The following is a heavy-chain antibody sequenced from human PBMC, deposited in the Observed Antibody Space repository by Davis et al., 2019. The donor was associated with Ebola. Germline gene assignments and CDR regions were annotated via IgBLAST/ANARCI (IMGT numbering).Heavy chain of an antibody. CDR3: ARSYDSSLMDY. CDR2: IYYSGST. V-gene: IGHV4-38-2*02. J-gene: IGHJ4*02. CDR1: GYSVGRGFT. Sequence: SETLSLTCTVSGYSVGRGFTWGWIRQPPGEGLEWIGSIYYSGSTYYNPSLKSRVTISVDTSKNQFSLKLSSVTAADTAVYYCARSYDSSLMDYWGQGTLVTVSS. D-gene: IGHD3-22*01.